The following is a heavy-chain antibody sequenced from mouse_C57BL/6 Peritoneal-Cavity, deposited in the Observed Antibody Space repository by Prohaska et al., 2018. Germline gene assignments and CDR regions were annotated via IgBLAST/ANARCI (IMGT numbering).Heavy chain of an antibody. CDR3: ARLLGDY. CDR2: MNPDISTK. Sequence: EVKLLQSGGGLVPPGGSLRSTCAASGIDLSRYWMSWVRRAPGKGLEWIGEMNPDISTKNYAPSLKDKFIISRDNAKNTLYLQMSKVRSEDTALYYCARLLGDYWGQGTSVTVSS. CDR1: GIDLSRYW. J-gene: IGHJ4*01. V-gene: IGHV4-1*01.